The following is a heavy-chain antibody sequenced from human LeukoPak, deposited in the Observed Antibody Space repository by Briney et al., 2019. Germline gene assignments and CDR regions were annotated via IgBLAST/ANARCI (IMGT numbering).Heavy chain of an antibody. CDR1: GGSISSSSYY. CDR2: IYYSGST. Sequence: SETLSLTCTVSGGSISSSSYYWGWIRQPPEKGLEWIGSIYYSGSTYYNPSLKSRVTISVDTSKNQFSLKLSSVTAADTAVYYCARDPRAYCGGDCYPAPFDYWGQGTLVTVSS. CDR3: ARDPRAYCGGDCYPAPFDY. V-gene: IGHV4-39*07. J-gene: IGHJ4*02. D-gene: IGHD2-21*02.